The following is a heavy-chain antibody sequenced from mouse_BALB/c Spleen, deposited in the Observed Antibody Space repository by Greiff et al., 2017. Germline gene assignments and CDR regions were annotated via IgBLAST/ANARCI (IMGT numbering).Heavy chain of an antibody. CDR1: GYTFTSYW. D-gene: IGHD1-1*01. CDR3: ARWVLRLYYFDY. J-gene: IGHJ2*01. V-gene: IGHV1-69*02. Sequence: QVQLQQPGAELVKPGASVKLSCKASGYTFTSYWMHWVKQRPGQGLEWIGEIDPSDSYTNYNQKFKGKATLTVDKSSSTAYMQLSSLTSEDSAVYYCARWVLRLYYFDYWGQGTTLTVSS. CDR2: IDPSDSYT.